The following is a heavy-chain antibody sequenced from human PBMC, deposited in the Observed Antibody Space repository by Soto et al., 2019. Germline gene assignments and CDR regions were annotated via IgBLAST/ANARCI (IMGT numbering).Heavy chain of an antibody. V-gene: IGHV5-51*01. CDR3: ARYSGSYWHYLDF. J-gene: IGHJ4*02. D-gene: IGHD1-26*01. Sequence: PVDSLKVSCKCSGYSFSSHWVAWVRQMPEKGLEWIGTIYPGDSDTKYSSAFRGHVTISADTSVSTAYLQWRSLEATDSAIYYCARYSGSYWHYLDFWGQGTLVTVSS. CDR2: IYPGDSDT. CDR1: GYSFSSHW.